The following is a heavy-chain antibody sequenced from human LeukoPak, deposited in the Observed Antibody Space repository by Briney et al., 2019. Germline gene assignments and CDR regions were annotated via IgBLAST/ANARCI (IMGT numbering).Heavy chain of an antibody. CDR2: ISYDGSNK. CDR1: GFTFSNYA. D-gene: IGHD3-22*01. Sequence: PGGSLRLSCAASGFTFSNYAMHWVRQAPGKGLEWVAVISYDGSNKYYVDSVKGRFTISRDNSKNTLYLQTNSLRSEDTAVYYCSRGQFRLGQYDSSAFDYWGQGTLVTVSS. J-gene: IGHJ4*02. CDR3: SRGQFRLGQYDSSAFDY. V-gene: IGHV3-30*04.